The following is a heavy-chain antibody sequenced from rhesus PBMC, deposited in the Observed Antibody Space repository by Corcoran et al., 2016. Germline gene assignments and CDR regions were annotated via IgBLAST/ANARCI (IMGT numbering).Heavy chain of an antibody. CDR1: GGSISGYYY. Sequence: QVQLQQWGEGLVKPSETLSLTCAVYGGSISGYYYWSWIRQPPGKGLEWIGYSYGNSASTNYTPPLKNRFTISKVTSKNQFSLKLGSVTAADTAVYYCARVGGYSYSQPFDYWGQGVLVTVSS. CDR3: ARVGGYSYSQPFDY. V-gene: IGHV4-73*01. D-gene: IGHD5-12*01. J-gene: IGHJ4*01. CDR2: SYGNSAST.